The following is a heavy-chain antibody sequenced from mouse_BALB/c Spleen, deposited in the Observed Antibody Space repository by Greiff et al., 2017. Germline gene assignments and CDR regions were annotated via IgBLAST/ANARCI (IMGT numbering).Heavy chain of an antibody. CDR1: GYTFTSYY. D-gene: IGHD1-1*01. V-gene: IGHV1S81*02. CDR2: INPSNGGT. CDR3: TRPGSSPYYYAMDY. Sequence: QVQLKESGAELVKPGASVKLSCKASGYTFTSYYMYWVKQRPGQGLEWIGEINPSNGGTNFNEKFKSKATLTVDKSSSTAYMQLSSLTSEDSAVYYCTRPGSSPYYYAMDYWGQGTSVTVSS. J-gene: IGHJ4*01.